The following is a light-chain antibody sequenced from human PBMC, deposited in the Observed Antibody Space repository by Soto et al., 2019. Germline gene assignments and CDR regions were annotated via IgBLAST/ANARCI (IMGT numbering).Light chain of an antibody. Sequence: EIVLTQSPGTLSLSPGERATLCCRASQTVSSSYLTWYQQRPGQAPRLLIYGASSRATGIPDRFSGSGSGTDFTLTISRLEPEDFAVYYCQQYGNSPTWTFGQGTKVEIK. CDR2: GAS. CDR3: QQYGNSPTWT. V-gene: IGKV3-20*01. CDR1: QTVSSSY. J-gene: IGKJ1*01.